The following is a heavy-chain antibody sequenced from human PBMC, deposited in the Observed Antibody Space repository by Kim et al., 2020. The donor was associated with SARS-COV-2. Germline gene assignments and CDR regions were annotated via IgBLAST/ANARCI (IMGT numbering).Heavy chain of an antibody. Sequence: GGSLRLSCAASGFTFSSYSMNWVRQAPGKGLEWVSSISSSSSYIYYADSVKGRFTISRDNAKNSLYLQMNSLRAEDTAVYYCARDLGYYDSSGYPSFDYWGQGTLVTVSS. J-gene: IGHJ4*02. CDR2: ISSSSSYI. V-gene: IGHV3-21*01. CDR3: ARDLGYYDSSGYPSFDY. D-gene: IGHD3-22*01. CDR1: GFTFSSYS.